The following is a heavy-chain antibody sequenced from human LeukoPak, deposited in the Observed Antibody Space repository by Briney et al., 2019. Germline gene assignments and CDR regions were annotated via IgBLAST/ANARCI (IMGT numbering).Heavy chain of an antibody. CDR1: GLTVSSEY. CDR3: ARLLPASRHYFDY. CDR2: IYGAGAT. J-gene: IGHJ4*02. Sequence: PGGSLKLSCAASGLTVSSEYLAWVRQAPGKGLEWISVIYGAGATYYADSVEGRFTISRDIYNNALYLQMNSLRVEDTAVYHCARLLPASRHYFDYWGRGTPVTVSS. D-gene: IGHD6-6*01. V-gene: IGHV3-53*01.